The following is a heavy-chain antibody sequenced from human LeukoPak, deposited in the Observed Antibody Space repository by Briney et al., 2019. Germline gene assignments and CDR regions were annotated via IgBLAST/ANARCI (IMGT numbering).Heavy chain of an antibody. CDR1: GFTFSSYA. D-gene: IGHD5-24*01. CDR3: ATRGREGYYFDY. CDR2: ISGSGGST. J-gene: IGHJ4*02. Sequence: GGSLRLSCAASGFTFSSYAMSWVRQAPGKGLEWVSTISGSGGSTYYADSVKGRFTISRDNSKNTLYLQMNSLRAEDTAVYYCATRGREGYYFDYWGQGTLVTVSS. V-gene: IGHV3-23*01.